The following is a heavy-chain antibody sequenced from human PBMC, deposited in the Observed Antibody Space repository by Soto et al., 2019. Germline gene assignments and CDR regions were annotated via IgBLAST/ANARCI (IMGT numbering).Heavy chain of an antibody. D-gene: IGHD5-12*01. CDR3: AREASGYDIDYYYSGMDV. CDR2: IKPDGSEK. J-gene: IGHJ6*02. CDR1: GFTFSSYW. Sequence: GGSLRLSCAASGFTFSSYWMSWVRQAPGKGLEWVANIKPDGSEKYYVDSVKGRFTISRDNAKNSLYLQMNSLSAEDTAVYYCAREASGYDIDYYYSGMDVWGQGTTVTVSS. V-gene: IGHV3-7*01.